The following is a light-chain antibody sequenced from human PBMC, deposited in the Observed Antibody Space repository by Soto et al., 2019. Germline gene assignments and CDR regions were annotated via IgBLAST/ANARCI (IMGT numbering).Light chain of an antibody. Sequence: IVLTQSPATLSLSPGERAALSCRASQSVSTSLAWYQHKPGQAPRLIIYDASKRARGIPARFSGSRSGTDFTLTISSPEPEDFAVYYCQVRDVWPTFRQGTKVEIK. V-gene: IGKV3-11*01. J-gene: IGKJ1*01. CDR2: DAS. CDR3: QVRDVWPT. CDR1: QSVSTS.